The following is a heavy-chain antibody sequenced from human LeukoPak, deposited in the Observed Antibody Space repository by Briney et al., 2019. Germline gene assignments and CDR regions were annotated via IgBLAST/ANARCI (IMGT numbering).Heavy chain of an antibody. Sequence: SLRLSCAASGFTFDDYAMDWVRQAPGKGLEWVSGISWNSGSIDYADSVKDRFTISRDNAKNSLYLQMNRLRAEDTALYYCAKQSAGSHGYFDYWGQGTLVTVSS. D-gene: IGHD3-3*01. J-gene: IGHJ4*02. CDR2: ISWNSGSI. V-gene: IGHV3-9*01. CDR1: GFTFDDYA. CDR3: AKQSAGSHGYFDY.